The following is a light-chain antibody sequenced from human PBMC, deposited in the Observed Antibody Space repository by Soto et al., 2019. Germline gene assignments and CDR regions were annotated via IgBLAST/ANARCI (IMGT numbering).Light chain of an antibody. CDR1: SSNIGAGYD. Sequence: QSVLTQPPSVSGAPGQRVTISCTGSSSNIGAGYDVHWYQQLPGTAPKLLIYGNSNRPSGVPDRFSGSKSGTSASLAITGLQAEDEADYYCQSYDSSLSVDNYVFGTGTKLTVL. J-gene: IGLJ1*01. V-gene: IGLV1-40*01. CDR3: QSYDSSLSVDNYV. CDR2: GNS.